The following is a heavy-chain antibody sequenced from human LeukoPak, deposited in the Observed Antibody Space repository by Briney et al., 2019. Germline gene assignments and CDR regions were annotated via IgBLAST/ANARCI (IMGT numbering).Heavy chain of an antibody. J-gene: IGHJ4*02. CDR3: AREGDNNYYDSSGYYYY. Sequence: GGSLRLSCAASGFTVSSNYMSWVRQAPGKGLEWVSVIYSGGSTYYADSVKGRFTISRDNSKNTLYLQMNSLRAEDTAVYYCAREGDNNYYDSSGYYYYWGQGTLVTVSS. D-gene: IGHD3-22*01. CDR1: GFTVSSNY. V-gene: IGHV3-53*01. CDR2: IYSGGST.